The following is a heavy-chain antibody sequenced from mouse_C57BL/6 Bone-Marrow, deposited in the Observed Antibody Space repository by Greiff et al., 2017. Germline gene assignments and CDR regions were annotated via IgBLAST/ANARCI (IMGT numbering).Heavy chain of an antibody. CDR2: ISSGGDYI. CDR3: TREGHCYGTDYFDD. V-gene: IGHV5-9-1*02. J-gene: IGHJ2*01. CDR1: GFTFSSYA. Sequence: EVQLVESGEGLVKPGGSLKLSCAASGFTFSSYAMSWVRQTPEKRLEWVAYISSGGDYIYYADTVKGRFTISRDNARNTLYLQMSSLKSEDTAMYYCTREGHCYGTDYFDDWGQGTTLTVSS. D-gene: IGHD1-1*01.